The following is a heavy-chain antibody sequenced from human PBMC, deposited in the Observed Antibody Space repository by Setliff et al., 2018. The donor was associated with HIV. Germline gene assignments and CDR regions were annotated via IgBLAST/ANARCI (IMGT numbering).Heavy chain of an antibody. CDR3: ARGITMKVVGNYGMDV. Sequence: PSEPLSLTCAVFGGSFSDYYWTWIRQSPGKGLEWIGEINHRASTNYNPSHNSRVPLVVDTSKNQFSLKLSSVTAADTAVYYCARGITMKVVGNYGMDVWGQGTTVTVSS. D-gene: IGHD3-22*01. CDR2: INHRAST. CDR1: GGSFSDYY. V-gene: IGHV4-34*01. J-gene: IGHJ6*02.